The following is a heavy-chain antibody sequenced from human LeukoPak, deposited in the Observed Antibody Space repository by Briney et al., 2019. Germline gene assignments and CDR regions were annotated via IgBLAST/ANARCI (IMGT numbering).Heavy chain of an antibody. CDR2: IKQDGSEK. V-gene: IGHV3-7*01. D-gene: IGHD6-19*01. CDR3: ARTQWRSYMDV. J-gene: IGHJ6*03. CDR1: GFTFSSYW. Sequence: PGGSLRLSCAASGFTFSSYWMSWVRQAPGKGLEWVANIKQDGSEKYYVDSVKGRFTVSRDNAKNSLYLQMNSLRAEDTAVYYCARTQWRSYMDVWGKGTTVTVSS.